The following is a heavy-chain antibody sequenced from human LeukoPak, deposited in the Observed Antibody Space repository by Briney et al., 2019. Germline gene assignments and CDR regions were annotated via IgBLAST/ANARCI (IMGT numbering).Heavy chain of an antibody. D-gene: IGHD3-3*01. CDR2: ISGSGSSK. CDR3: AKSIRFLEWLYFDY. J-gene: IGHJ4*02. V-gene: IGHV3-23*01. Sequence: GGSLRLSCAASGFTFSSYGMSWVRQAPGKGLEWVSPISGSGSSKYYADSVKGRFTISRDNSKNTVFLQMNSLRGEDTAVYYCAKSIRFLEWLYFDYWGQGTLVTVSS. CDR1: GFTFSSYG.